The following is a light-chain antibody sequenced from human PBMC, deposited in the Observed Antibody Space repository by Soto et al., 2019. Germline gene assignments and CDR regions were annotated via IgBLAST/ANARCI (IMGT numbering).Light chain of an antibody. V-gene: IGKV3-11*01. CDR2: DAY. J-gene: IGKJ5*01. CDR1: QSFRGL. Sequence: EVVLTQSPVTLSLSPGERATLSCRASQSFRGLLAWYQQKPGQAPRLLIYDAYNRATGIPPRFSGSGSGTDFTLTISSLEPEDSAVYYCQQRHTWPITFVHGTRLEIK. CDR3: QQRHTWPIT.